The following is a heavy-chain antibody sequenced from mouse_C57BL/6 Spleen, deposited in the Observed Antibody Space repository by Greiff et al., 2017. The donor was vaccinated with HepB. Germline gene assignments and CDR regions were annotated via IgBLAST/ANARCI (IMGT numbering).Heavy chain of an antibody. V-gene: IGHV1-64*01. CDR2: IHPNSGSI. CDR1: GYTFTSYW. CDR3: AREETTVVAPLGY. D-gene: IGHD1-1*01. J-gene: IGHJ2*01. Sequence: QVQLKQPGAELVKPGASVKLSCKASGYTFTSYWMHWVKQRPGQGLEWIGMIHPNSGSINYNEKFKSKATLTVDKSSSTAYMQLSSLTSEDSAVYYCAREETTVVAPLGYWGQGTNLTVSS.